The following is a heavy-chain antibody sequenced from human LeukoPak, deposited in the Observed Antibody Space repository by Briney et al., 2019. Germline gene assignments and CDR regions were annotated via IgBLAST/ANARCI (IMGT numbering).Heavy chain of an antibody. D-gene: IGHD6-6*01. CDR2: ISCSGGRT. Sequence: SGGSLTLSCAASGFTFSSYAVSWVRQAPGKGLEWVSAISCSGGRTYYADSVKGRFTISRDNSKNTLYLQMNSLRAEDTAVYYCAKEREYSRVLDYWGQGAMVAV. J-gene: IGHJ4*02. CDR1: GFTFSSYA. CDR3: AKEREYSRVLDY. V-gene: IGHV3-23*01.